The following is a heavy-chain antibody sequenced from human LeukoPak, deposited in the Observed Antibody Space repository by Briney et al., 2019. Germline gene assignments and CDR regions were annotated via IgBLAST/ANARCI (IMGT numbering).Heavy chain of an antibody. CDR3: ARSYNDYNWFDP. CDR1: GGSISSHY. J-gene: IGHJ5*02. Sequence: SETLSLTCTVSGGSISSHYWNWIRQPAGKRLEWIGRVYSRGSTNYNPSLKSRVTVSVDNSKNQFSLKLSSVTVADTAVYYCARSYNDYNWFDPWGQGILVTASA. D-gene: IGHD3-16*01. V-gene: IGHV4-4*07. CDR2: VYSRGST.